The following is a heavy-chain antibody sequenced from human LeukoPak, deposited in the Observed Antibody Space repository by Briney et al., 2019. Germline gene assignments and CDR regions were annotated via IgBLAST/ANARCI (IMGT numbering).Heavy chain of an antibody. D-gene: IGHD6-6*01. Sequence: SVKVSCKASGGTFSSYAISWVRQAPGQGLEWMGGIIPTFGTANYAQKFQGRVTITADESTSTAYMELSSLRSEDTAVYYCARARRYSSSEFDYWGQGTLVTVSS. CDR2: IIPTFGTA. CDR1: GGTFSSYA. J-gene: IGHJ4*02. V-gene: IGHV1-69*01. CDR3: ARARRYSSSEFDY.